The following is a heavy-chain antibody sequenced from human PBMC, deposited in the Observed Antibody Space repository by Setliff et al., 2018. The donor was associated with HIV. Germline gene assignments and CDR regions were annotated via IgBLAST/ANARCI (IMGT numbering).Heavy chain of an antibody. D-gene: IGHD3-22*01. V-gene: IGHV4-39*07. CDR2: IYYSGST. J-gene: IGHJ4*02. CDR3: ARGKISPRGVVLIDY. Sequence: TLSLTCTVSGYSISSSSYYWGWIRQPPGKGLEWIGSIYYSGSTNYNPSLKSRVTISADTSKNQFSLKLSSVTAADTAVYYCARGKISPRGVVLIDYWGQGTLVTVSS. CDR1: GYSISSSSYY.